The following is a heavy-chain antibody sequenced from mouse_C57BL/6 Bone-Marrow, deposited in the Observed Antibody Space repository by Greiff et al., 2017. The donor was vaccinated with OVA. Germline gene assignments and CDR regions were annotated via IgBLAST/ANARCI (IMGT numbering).Heavy chain of an antibody. Sequence: DVKLVESEGGLVQPGSSMKLSCTASGFTFSDYYMAWVRQVPEKGLEWVANINYDGSSTYYLDSLKSRFIISRDNAKNILYLQMSSLKSEDTATYYCARDSSGLYYAMDYWGQGTSVTVSS. CDR1: GFTFSDYY. CDR3: ARDSSGLYYAMDY. D-gene: IGHD3-2*02. V-gene: IGHV5-16*01. CDR2: INYDGSST. J-gene: IGHJ4*01.